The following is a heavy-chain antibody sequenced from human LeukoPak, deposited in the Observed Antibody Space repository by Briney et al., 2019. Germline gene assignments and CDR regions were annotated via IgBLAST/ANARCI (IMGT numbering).Heavy chain of an antibody. CDR2: IYYSGST. J-gene: IGHJ6*03. Sequence: SETLSLTCTVSGGAISSYYWSWIRQPPGKGLEWIGYIYYSGSTNYNPSLKSRVTISVDTSKNQFSLKLSSVTAADTAVYYCARDGGSYYDYDYYMDVWGKGTTVTVSS. CDR1: GGAISSYY. V-gene: IGHV4-59*01. CDR3: ARDGGSYYDYDYYMDV. D-gene: IGHD1-26*01.